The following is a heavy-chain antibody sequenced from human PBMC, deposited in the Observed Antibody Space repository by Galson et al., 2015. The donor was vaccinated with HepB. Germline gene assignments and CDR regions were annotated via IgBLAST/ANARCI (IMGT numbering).Heavy chain of an antibody. CDR2: INPNSGGT. CDR3: ARAYNWNDEYWYFDL. J-gene: IGHJ2*01. CDR1: GYTFTGYY. V-gene: IGHV1-2*04. D-gene: IGHD1-20*01. Sequence: SVKVSCKASGYTFTGYYMHWVRQAPGQGLEWMGWINPNSGGTNYAQKFQGWVTMTRDTSISTAYMELSRLRSDDTAVYYCARAYNWNDEYWYFDLWGRGTLVTVSS.